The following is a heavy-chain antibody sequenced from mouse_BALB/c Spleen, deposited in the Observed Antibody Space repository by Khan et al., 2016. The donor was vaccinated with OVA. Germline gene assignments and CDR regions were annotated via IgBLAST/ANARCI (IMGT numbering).Heavy chain of an antibody. CDR2: IFPNTGGT. D-gene: IGHD1-2*01. CDR3: ARSGYGSFGY. Sequence: VQLKESGPELVKPGASVKISCKASGYTFTDYNMDWVRQSQGESLEWIGYIFPNTGGTGYNQKFKTKATLTVDSSSSTAYMELRSLTSEDCAVDYCARSGYGSFGYWGQGTLVTVSA. CDR1: GYTFTDYN. J-gene: IGHJ3*01. V-gene: IGHV1S29*02.